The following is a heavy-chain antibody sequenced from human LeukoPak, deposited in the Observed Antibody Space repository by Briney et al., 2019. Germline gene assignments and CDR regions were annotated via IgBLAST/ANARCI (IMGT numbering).Heavy chain of an antibody. V-gene: IGHV1-69*13. J-gene: IGHJ3*02. CDR3: ATDAPSETAMASAFDI. Sequence: ASVKVSCKAYGGTFSTHRISWVRQAPRQGLEWLGGVIPIFGTAHYAEKFQGRVTITADVSTSTAYMEVTSLRSEDTAVYYCATDAPSETAMASAFDIWGQGTMVTVSP. CDR1: GGTFSTHR. CDR2: VIPIFGTA. D-gene: IGHD5-18*01.